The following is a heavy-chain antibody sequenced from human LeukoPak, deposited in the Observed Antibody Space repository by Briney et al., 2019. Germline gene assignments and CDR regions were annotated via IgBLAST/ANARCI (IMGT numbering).Heavy chain of an antibody. V-gene: IGHV4-30-2*01. CDR1: GGSISSGGYS. J-gene: IGHJ3*02. CDR2: IYHSGST. D-gene: IGHD5-18*01. CDR3: ARGSAEGYPNAFDI. Sequence: SETLSLTCAVSGGSISSGGYSWSWIRQPPGKGLEWIGEIYHSGSTNYNPSLKSRVTISVDKSKNQFSLKLSSVTAADTAVYYCARGSAEGYPNAFDIWGQGTMVTVSS.